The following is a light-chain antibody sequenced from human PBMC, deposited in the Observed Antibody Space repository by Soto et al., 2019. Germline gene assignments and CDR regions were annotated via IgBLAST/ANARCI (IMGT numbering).Light chain of an antibody. Sequence: QSPAALSLTPGERATLSCRASQSIRTYLAWYQQIPGQAPRLLIHGVSARATGIPARFSGSGSGTDFTLTIISLQPEDVAVYYCQQRSNWPRTFGGGTMVDVK. CDR1: QSIRTY. J-gene: IGKJ4*01. CDR2: GVS. V-gene: IGKV3-11*01. CDR3: QQRSNWPRT.